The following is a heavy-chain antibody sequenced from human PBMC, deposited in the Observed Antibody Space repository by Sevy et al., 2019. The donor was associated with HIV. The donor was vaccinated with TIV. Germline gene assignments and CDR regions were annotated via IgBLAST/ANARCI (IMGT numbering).Heavy chain of an antibody. Sequence: SETLSLTRTVSGGSISSDDYYWSWIRQPPGKGLEWIGYIYYSGSTYYNASLKSRVSISVDTSKNQFSLKLTSVTAADTAVYYCARGVTGTTASEWFDPWGQGTLVTVSS. CDR1: GGSISSDDYY. V-gene: IGHV4-30-4*01. CDR2: IYYSGST. D-gene: IGHD1-7*01. CDR3: ARGVTGTTASEWFDP. J-gene: IGHJ5*02.